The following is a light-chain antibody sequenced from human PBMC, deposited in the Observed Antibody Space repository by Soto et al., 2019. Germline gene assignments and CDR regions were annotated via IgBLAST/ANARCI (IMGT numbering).Light chain of an antibody. CDR1: SSDVGGYNY. CDR3: SSYTSSNTVI. V-gene: IGLV2-14*03. CDR2: DVR. J-gene: IGLJ2*01. Sequence: SVLTQPASVSGSPGQSITISCTGTSSDVGGYNYISWYQQHPGKAPKFIIYDVRNRPSGVSNRFSGSRSGNTASLTISGLQAEDEADYYCSSYTSSNTVIFGGGTKLTVL.